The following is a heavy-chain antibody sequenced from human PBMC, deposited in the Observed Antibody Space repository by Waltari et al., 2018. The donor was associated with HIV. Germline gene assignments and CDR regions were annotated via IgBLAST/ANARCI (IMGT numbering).Heavy chain of an antibody. V-gene: IGHV4-34*01. J-gene: IGHJ4*02. CDR2: ISHSGST. CDR3: AGYYDSSDYGVDY. CDR1: GGSFSGYY. D-gene: IGHD3-22*01. Sequence: QVQLKQWGAGLLKPSETLSLTCAVYGGSFSGYYWSWLRQPPGKGLEWIGEISHSGSTNYNPSLKSRVTISVDTSKNQFSLKLSSVTAADTAVYYCAGYYDSSDYGVDYWGQGTLVTVSS.